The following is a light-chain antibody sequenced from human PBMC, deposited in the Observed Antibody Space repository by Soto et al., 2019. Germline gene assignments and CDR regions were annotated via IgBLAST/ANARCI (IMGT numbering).Light chain of an antibody. CDR3: QQFKSFSYT. CDR2: DAS. J-gene: IGKJ2*01. V-gene: IGKV1-5*01. Sequence: DIQMTQSPSTLSASVGDRVTIACRASQNINTWLAWYQQKPGKAPKLLIYDASSLESGVPSRFSGSGSGTEFTLTITSLQSDEFATYYCQQFKSFSYTFGQGTKLEI. CDR1: QNINTW.